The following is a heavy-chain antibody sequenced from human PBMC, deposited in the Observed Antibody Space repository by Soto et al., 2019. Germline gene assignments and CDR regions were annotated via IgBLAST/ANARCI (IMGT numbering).Heavy chain of an antibody. Sequence: SVKVSCKASGGTFSSYAISWVRQAPGRGLEWMGGIIPIFGTANYAQKFQGRVTITADESTSTAYMELSSLRSEDTAVYYCARYSGYDSAFDIWGQGTMVTVSS. V-gene: IGHV1-69*13. CDR1: GGTFSSYA. D-gene: IGHD5-12*01. J-gene: IGHJ3*02. CDR2: IIPIFGTA. CDR3: ARYSGYDSAFDI.